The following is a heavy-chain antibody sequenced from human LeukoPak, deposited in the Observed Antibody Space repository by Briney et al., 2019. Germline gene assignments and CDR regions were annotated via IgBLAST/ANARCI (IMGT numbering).Heavy chain of an antibody. CDR3: AKDGGLEPANWFDP. D-gene: IGHD1-1*01. CDR1: GYTFTSYD. CDR2: MNPNSGNT. V-gene: IGHV1-8*03. Sequence: ASVKVSCKASGYTFTSYDINWVRQATGQGLEWMGWMNPNSGNTGYAQKFQGRVTITRNTSISTAYMELNSLRAEDTAVYYCAKDGGLEPANWFDPWGQGTLVTVSS. J-gene: IGHJ5*02.